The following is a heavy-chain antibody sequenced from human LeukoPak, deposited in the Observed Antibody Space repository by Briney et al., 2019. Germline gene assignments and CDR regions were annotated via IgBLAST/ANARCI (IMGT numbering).Heavy chain of an antibody. CDR3: GKEFSSGWFF. V-gene: IGHV3-23*01. CDR1: GFTFSTHA. J-gene: IGHJ4*02. D-gene: IGHD6-13*01. Sequence: PGGSLRLSCAASGFTFSTHAMTWVRQAPGKGLEWFSSIDSSGDYTFYADSVKGRFTISRDNSKDTLYLQLSGLRAEDTAIYYCGKEFSSGWFFWGQGTLVSVSS. CDR2: IDSSGDYT.